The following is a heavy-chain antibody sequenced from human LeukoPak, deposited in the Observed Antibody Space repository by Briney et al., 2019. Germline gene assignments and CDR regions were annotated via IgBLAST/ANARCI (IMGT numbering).Heavy chain of an antibody. CDR2: ISGSGGST. CDR3: AKVTMMVVVRSYCDY. J-gene: IGHJ4*02. V-gene: IGHV3-23*01. D-gene: IGHD3-22*01. CDR1: GFTFSSYA. Sequence: GGSLRLSCAASGFTFSSYAMSWVRQAPGKGLGWVSTISGSGGSTYYPDSVQGRFTISRDNSKNTLYLQMNSLRAEDTAIYYCAKVTMMVVVRSYCDYWGQGTLVTVSS.